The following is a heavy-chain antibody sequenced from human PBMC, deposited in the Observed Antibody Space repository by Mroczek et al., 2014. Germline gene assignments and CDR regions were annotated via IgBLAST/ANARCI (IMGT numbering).Heavy chain of an antibody. D-gene: IGHD7-27*01. Sequence: QVQLQESGPGLVKPSETLSLTCTASGGSISSYYWSWIRQPPGKGLEWIGYIYYSGSTNYNPSLKSRVTISVDTSKNQFSLKLSSVTAADTAAYYCASGPKLTGDQGLDSHYYYMDVWGKGTTVTVSS. CDR2: IYYSGST. J-gene: IGHJ6*03. CDR3: ASGPKLTGDQGLDSHYYYMDV. V-gene: IGHV4-59*01. CDR1: GGSISSYY.